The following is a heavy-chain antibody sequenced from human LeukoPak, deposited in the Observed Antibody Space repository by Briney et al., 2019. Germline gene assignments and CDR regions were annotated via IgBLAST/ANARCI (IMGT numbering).Heavy chain of an antibody. D-gene: IGHD3-3*01. J-gene: IGHJ4*02. CDR2: INTDGSTT. CDR1: GFTFSNYW. V-gene: IGHV3-74*01. Sequence: GGSLRLSCAASGFTFSNYWMHWVRHAPGKGLVWISRINTDGSTTNYADSVKGRFTISRDSAKNTLYLQMNRLRAEDTAVYYCVRLLDLDFWGQGTLVTVSS. CDR3: VRLLDLDF.